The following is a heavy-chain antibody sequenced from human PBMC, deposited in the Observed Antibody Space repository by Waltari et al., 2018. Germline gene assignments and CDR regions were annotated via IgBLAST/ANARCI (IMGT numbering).Heavy chain of an antibody. CDR3: ARVHLNPPAYGFWSGYSGYYFDY. J-gene: IGHJ4*02. CDR1: GYSISRVYY. V-gene: IGHV4-38-2*01. D-gene: IGHD3-3*01. CDR2: IYHSGST. Sequence: QVQLQESGPGLVKPSETLSLTSAVPGYSISRVYYWARILPPPGNGPESIGSIYHSGSTYYNPSLKSRVTISVDTSKNQFSLKLSSVTAADTAVYYCARVHLNPPAYGFWSGYSGYYFDYWGQGTLVTVSS.